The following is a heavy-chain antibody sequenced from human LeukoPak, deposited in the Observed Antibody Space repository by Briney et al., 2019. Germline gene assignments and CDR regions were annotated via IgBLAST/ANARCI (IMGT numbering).Heavy chain of an antibody. Sequence: SQTLSLTCAVSGGSISSGGYSWSWIRQPPGKGLEWIGYIYHSGSTYYNPSLKSRVTISVGRSKNQFSLKLSSVTAADTAVYYCARDLGYCSGGSCYSDAFDIWGQGTMVTVSS. J-gene: IGHJ3*02. CDR3: ARDLGYCSGGSCYSDAFDI. D-gene: IGHD2-15*01. CDR2: IYHSGST. CDR1: GGSISSGGYS. V-gene: IGHV4-30-2*01.